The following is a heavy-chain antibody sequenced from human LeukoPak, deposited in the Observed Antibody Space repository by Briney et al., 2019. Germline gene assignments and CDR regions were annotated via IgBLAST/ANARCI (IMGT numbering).Heavy chain of an antibody. Sequence: PGGSLRLSCAASGFTFSRHWMGWVRQAPGKGPEWVANIKQDGSQYYVDSVKGRFTISRDNSKNTLHLQMNSLRGEDTAVYYCAKDQAQWPYSSDYWGQGTLVTVSP. CDR2: IKQDGSQ. D-gene: IGHD6-19*01. J-gene: IGHJ4*02. CDR3: AKDQAQWPYSSDY. V-gene: IGHV3-7*03. CDR1: GFTFSRHW.